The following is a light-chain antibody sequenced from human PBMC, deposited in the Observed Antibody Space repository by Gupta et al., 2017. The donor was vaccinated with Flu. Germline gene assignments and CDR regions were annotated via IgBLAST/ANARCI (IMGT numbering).Light chain of an antibody. J-gene: IGLJ3*02. Sequence: SVTISCTGTSSDVGGYNYVSWYQQYAGNAPKLMIYEVTKRPSGVPDRFSGSKSGNTASLTVSGLQAEDEADYYCSSDAGSNNWVFGGGTKLTVL. CDR2: EVT. V-gene: IGLV2-8*01. CDR3: SSDAGSNNWV. CDR1: SSDVGGYNY.